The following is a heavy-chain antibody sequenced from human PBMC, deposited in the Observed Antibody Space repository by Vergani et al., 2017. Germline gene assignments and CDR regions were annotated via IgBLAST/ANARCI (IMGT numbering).Heavy chain of an antibody. V-gene: IGHV3-49*04. CDR1: GFTFSSYS. J-gene: IGHJ6*02. CDR3: TRGTVATTYSYYYYGMDV. D-gene: IGHD5-12*01. CDR2: IRSKAYGGTT. Sequence: EVQLVESGGGLVKPGGSLRLSCAAAGFTFSSYSMNWVRQAPGKGLEWVGFIRSKAYGGTTEYAASVKGRFTISRDDSKSIAYLQMNSLKTEDTAVYYCTRGTVATTYSYYYYGMDVWGQGTTVTVSS.